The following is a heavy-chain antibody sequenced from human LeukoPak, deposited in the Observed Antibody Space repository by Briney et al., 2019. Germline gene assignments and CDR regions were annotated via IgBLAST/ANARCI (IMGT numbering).Heavy chain of an antibody. D-gene: IGHD2-2*01. J-gene: IGHJ4*02. CDR2: IHWNSHTK. V-gene: IGHV3-9*01. CDR1: GFTFGDYG. CDR3: AKAVPATNYFDL. Sequence: GGSLRLSCEASGFTFGDYGMHWVRQPPGKGREGVSDIHWNSHTKRYADPVRGSFTISRDNAKNSLYLQMRSLRHEDTAFYYCAKAVPATNYFDLWGRGTLVTVSS.